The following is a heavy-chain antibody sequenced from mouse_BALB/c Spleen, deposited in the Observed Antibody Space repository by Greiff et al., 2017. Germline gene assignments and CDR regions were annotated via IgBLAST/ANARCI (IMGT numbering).Heavy chain of an antibody. V-gene: IGHV5-9-3*01. Sequence: EVKVVESGGGLVKPGGSLKLSCAASGFTFSSYAMSWVRQTPEKRLEWVATISSGGSYTYYPDSVKGRFTISRDNAKNTLYLQMSSLRSEDTAMYYCARHLLRPFDYWGQGTTLTVSS. CDR3: ARHLLRPFDY. CDR1: GFTFSSYA. CDR2: ISSGGSYT. D-gene: IGHD1-2*01. J-gene: IGHJ2*01.